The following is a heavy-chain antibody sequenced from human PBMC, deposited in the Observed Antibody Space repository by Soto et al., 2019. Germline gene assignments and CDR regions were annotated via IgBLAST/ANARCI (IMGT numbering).Heavy chain of an antibody. D-gene: IGHD3-3*01. V-gene: IGHV1-18*01. CDR1: GYTFTSYG. Sequence: QVQLVQSGAEVKKPGASVKVSCKASGYTFTSYGISWVRQAPGQGLEWMGWISAYNGNTNYAQKLQGRVTMTTDTSTSTAYMELRGLRSDDTAGYYCARSPPPSALRFLEWWDYWGQGTLVTVSS. CDR2: ISAYNGNT. CDR3: ARSPPPSALRFLEWWDY. J-gene: IGHJ4*02.